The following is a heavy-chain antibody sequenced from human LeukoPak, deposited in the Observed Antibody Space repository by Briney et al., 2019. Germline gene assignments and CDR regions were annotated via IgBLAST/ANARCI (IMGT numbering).Heavy chain of an antibody. J-gene: IGHJ3*02. D-gene: IGHD3-3*01. CDR2: ISGSGTYV. CDR3: ARDPYYDFWSDYGTEAFDI. V-gene: IGHV3-21*01. Sequence: GGSLRLSCVASGFTFSNYNMNSVRQAPGKGLEWVSSISGSGTYVYYAESLKGRFTISSDNAKNSLSLQMNSLRAEDTAVYYCARDPYYDFWSDYGTEAFDIWGQGTMVTVSS. CDR1: GFTFSNYN.